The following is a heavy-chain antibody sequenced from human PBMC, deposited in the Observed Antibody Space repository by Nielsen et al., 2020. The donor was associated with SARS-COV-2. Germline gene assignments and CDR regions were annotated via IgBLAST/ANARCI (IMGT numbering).Heavy chain of an antibody. Sequence: GESLKISCAASGYTFEDYGMSWVRQAPGKGLEWVAHIIWNGGSRDYGDSVKGRFIISRDNAQKSVYLQMNSLRDEDTAFYYCVRVPSVLDKWYFDLWGRGTLVTVSS. CDR1: GYTFEDYG. CDR2: IIWNGGSR. CDR3: VRVPSVLDKWYFDL. V-gene: IGHV3-20*04. J-gene: IGHJ2*01. D-gene: IGHD5/OR15-5a*01.